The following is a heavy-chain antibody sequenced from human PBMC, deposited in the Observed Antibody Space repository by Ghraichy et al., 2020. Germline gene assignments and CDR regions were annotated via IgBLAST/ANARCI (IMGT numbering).Heavy chain of an antibody. V-gene: IGHV4-59*08. CDR1: GGSIKNYY. J-gene: IGHJ2*01. D-gene: IGHD3-9*01. CDR3: ARHAGDTYYDIFPTNWYFDC. Sequence: SETLSLTCTVSGGSIKNYYWSWIRQSPGRGLEWIGYIYSNGNTKYIPALKSRVTISVDTSKNQFSLNLSSVTAADTAVYYCARHAGDTYYDIFPTNWYFDCWGRGTLVSVSS. CDR2: IYSNGNT.